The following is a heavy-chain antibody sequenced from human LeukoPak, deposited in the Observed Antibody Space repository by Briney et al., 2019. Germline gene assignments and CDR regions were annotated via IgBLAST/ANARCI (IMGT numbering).Heavy chain of an antibody. D-gene: IGHD6-13*01. J-gene: IGHJ4*02. V-gene: IGHV4-59*12. Sequence: PSETLSLTCIVSDGSISSYYWSRIRQPPGKGLEWIGHMYYSGSTNYNPSLKSRVIISVDRSKNQFSLKLSSVTAADTAVYYCARGGIAAAALVHLDYWGQGTLVTVSS. CDR1: DGSISSYY. CDR2: MYYSGST. CDR3: ARGGIAAAALVHLDY.